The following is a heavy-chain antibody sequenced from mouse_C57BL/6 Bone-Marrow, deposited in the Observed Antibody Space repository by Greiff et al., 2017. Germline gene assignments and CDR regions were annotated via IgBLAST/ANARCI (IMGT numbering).Heavy chain of an antibody. D-gene: IGHD2-1*01. J-gene: IGHJ3*01. CDR1: GFNIKDYY. V-gene: IGHV14-2*01. CDR2: IDPVDGET. Sequence: EVKLEESGAELVKPGASVKLSCTASGFNIKDYYMHWVKQRTEQGLEWIGRIDPVDGETKYAQNFQGKAPITADTSSNTAYLQLSSLTSEDTAVYYCARGFYYGNFSWYACWGQKTLVTVSA. CDR3: ARGFYYGNFSWYAC.